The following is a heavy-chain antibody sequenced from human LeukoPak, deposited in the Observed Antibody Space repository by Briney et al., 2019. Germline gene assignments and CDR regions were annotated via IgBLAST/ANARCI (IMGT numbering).Heavy chain of an antibody. J-gene: IGHJ4*02. V-gene: IGHV3-9*03. Sequence: SLRLSCAASGFTFDDYAMHWVRQAPGKGLEWVSGISWNSGSIMYADSVKGRFTISRDNAKNSPYLQMNSLRAEDMALYYCAKDIYGGNSFAWNFDYWGQGTLVTVSS. CDR1: GFTFDDYA. D-gene: IGHD4-23*01. CDR2: ISWNSGSI. CDR3: AKDIYGGNSFAWNFDY.